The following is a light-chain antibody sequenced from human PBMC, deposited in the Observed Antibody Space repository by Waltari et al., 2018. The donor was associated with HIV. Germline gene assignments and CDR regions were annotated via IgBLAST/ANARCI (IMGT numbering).Light chain of an antibody. Sequence: QSALTQPASVSGPPGQSITISCTGTSDYIGGPNLVSWYQHHPGKAPRLIIFDIVKRPPGISVGFSGSKSGYTSSLTISGLRTEDEADYFCSSTSTIYLGVLFGGGTTLTVL. CDR1: SDYIGGPNL. CDR2: DIV. V-gene: IGLV2-23*02. J-gene: IGLJ2*01. CDR3: SSTSTIYLGVL.